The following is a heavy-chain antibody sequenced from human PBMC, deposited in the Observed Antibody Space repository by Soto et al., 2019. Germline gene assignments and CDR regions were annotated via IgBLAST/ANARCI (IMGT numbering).Heavy chain of an antibody. CDR3: ARGTGYCSGGSCYFLGYYYYYYMDV. J-gene: IGHJ6*03. Sequence: QVQLVQSGAEVKKPGASVKVSCKASGYTFTSYDINWVRQATGQGLEWMGWMNPNIGNTGYAQKFQGRVTMTRNTYISTAYMELSSLRSEDTAVYYCARGTGYCSGGSCYFLGYYYYYYMDVWGKGTTVTVSS. V-gene: IGHV1-8*01. CDR2: MNPNIGNT. CDR1: GYTFTSYD. D-gene: IGHD2-15*01.